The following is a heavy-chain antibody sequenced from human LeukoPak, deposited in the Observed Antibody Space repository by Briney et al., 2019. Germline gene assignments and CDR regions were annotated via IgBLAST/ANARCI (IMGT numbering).Heavy chain of an antibody. V-gene: IGHV1-69*06. D-gene: IGHD3-9*01. J-gene: IGHJ4*02. CDR1: GGTFSSYA. CDR3: ARGELRYFDWLSYFDY. Sequence: SVKVSCKASGGTFSSYAISWVRQAPGEGLEWMGGIIPIFGTANYAQKFQGRVTITADKSTSTAYMELSSLRSEDTAVYYCARGELRYFDWLSYFDYWGQGTLVTVSS. CDR2: IIPIFGTA.